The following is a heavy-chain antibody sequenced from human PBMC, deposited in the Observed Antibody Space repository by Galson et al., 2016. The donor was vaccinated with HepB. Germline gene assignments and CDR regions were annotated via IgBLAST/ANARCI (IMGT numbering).Heavy chain of an antibody. V-gene: IGHV3-23*01. CDR3: TRDLATVADTWFDP. J-gene: IGHJ5*02. D-gene: IGHD6-19*01. CDR2: IVIGGTT. CDR1: GFTFNNYA. Sequence: SLRLSCAASGFTFNNYAMTWVRQGPGKGLEWVSSIVIGGTTHYTESVKGRFTISRDNAKNTLYLQMNSLRAEDTAMYFCTRDLATVADTWFDPWGQGTLVTVSS.